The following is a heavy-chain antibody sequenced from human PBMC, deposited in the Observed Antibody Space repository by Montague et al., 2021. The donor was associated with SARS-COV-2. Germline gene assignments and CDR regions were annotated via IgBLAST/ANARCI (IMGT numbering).Heavy chain of an antibody. V-gene: IGHV4-59*09. Sequence: NYNPSLKSRVTISVDTSKNQFSLQLSSVTAADTAVYDCTRGFNYWGQGTLVTVSS. CDR3: TRGFNY. J-gene: IGHJ4*02.